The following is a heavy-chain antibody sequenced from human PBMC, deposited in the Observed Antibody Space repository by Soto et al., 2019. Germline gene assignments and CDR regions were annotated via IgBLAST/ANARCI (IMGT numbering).Heavy chain of an antibody. Sequence: EVQLVESGGGLVQPGGSLRLSCAASGFTFSSYGMNWVRQAPGKGLEWVSYISSSSTTIYYADSVKGRFTIFRHNAKNSLYLQLNSLRDEDTDVYYCARSPYYYDSSNYYGYWGQGTLVTVSS. CDR1: GFTFSSYG. CDR3: ARSPYYYDSSNYYGY. V-gene: IGHV3-48*02. J-gene: IGHJ4*02. D-gene: IGHD3-22*01. CDR2: ISSSSTTI.